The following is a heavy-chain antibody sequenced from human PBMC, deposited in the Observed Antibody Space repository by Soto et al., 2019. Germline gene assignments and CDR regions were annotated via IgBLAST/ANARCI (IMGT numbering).Heavy chain of an antibody. CDR3: AREIVTAGGNNYLDP. CDR1: GGTVASSHW. D-gene: IGHD2-21*02. J-gene: IGHJ5*02. Sequence: SETLSLTCGVSGGTVASSHWWSWVRQSPGGGLEWIGNVYHTGDTNLNPSLQSRVTISVDKSNNQFSLRLNSLTAADTAVYFCAREIVTAGGNNYLDPWGTGTLVTVSS. CDR2: VYHTGDT. V-gene: IGHV4-4*02.